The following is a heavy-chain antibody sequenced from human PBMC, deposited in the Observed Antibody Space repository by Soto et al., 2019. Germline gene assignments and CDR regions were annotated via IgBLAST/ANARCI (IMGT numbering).Heavy chain of an antibody. CDR2: IYYSGST. D-gene: IGHD6-13*01. CDR1: GGSISSYY. J-gene: IGHJ4*02. V-gene: IGHV4-59*12. Sequence: PSETLSLTCTVSGGSISSYYWSWIRQPPGKGLEWIGYIYYSGSTNYNPSLKRRITISVDTSKNQFSLKLSSVTAADTAVYYCAIIAPQPGFDYWGQGTLVTVSS. CDR3: AIIAPQPGFDY.